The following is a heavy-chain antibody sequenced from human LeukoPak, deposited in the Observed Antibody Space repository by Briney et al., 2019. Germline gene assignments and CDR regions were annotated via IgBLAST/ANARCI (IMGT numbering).Heavy chain of an antibody. V-gene: IGHV4-59*01. CDR2: IYQSGST. CDR3: ANEWSAFDF. D-gene: IGHD3-3*01. J-gene: IGHJ3*01. Sequence: SETLSLTCTVSGDSKSYYNWNWIRQSPGKGLEWIGYIYQSGSTNYNPSLKSRVTISVDTSKNQFSLHLRSVTAADTAVYYCANEWSAFDFWGQGTMVTVSS. CDR1: GDSKSYYN.